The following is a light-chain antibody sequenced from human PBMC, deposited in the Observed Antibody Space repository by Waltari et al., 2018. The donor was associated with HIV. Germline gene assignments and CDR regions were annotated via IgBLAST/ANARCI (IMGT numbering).Light chain of an antibody. J-gene: IGLJ2*01. Sequence: SYVLTQPLSVSVAPGQTARITCGGNNIGSKSVHWYQQKPGQAPVLVVYDASDRPSGIPERFSGSNSGNTATLTSSRVEAGDEADYYCQVWDSSSDHVVFGGGTKLTVL. CDR3: QVWDSSSDHVV. CDR2: DAS. CDR1: NIGSKS. V-gene: IGLV3-21*02.